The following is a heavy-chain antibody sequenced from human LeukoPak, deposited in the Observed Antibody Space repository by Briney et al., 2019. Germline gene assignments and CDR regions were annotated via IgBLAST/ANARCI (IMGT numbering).Heavy chain of an antibody. CDR3: ARDGGYSGYGDYGDYVWFDP. CDR1: GYTFTSYG. D-gene: IGHD4-17*01. Sequence: ASVKVSCKASGYTFTSYGISWVRQAPGQGLEWMGWINPNSGGTNYAQKFQGRVTMTRDTSISTAYMELSRLRSDDTAVYYCARDGGYSGYGDYGDYVWFDPWGQGTLVTVSS. V-gene: IGHV1-2*02. J-gene: IGHJ5*02. CDR2: INPNSGGT.